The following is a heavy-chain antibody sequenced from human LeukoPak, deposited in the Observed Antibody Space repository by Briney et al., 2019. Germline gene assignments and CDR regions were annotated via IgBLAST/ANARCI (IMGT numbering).Heavy chain of an antibody. V-gene: IGHV1-2*02. CDR1: GYTFTGYF. Sequence: ASVKVSCKASGYTFTGYFIHWVRQAPGQGLEWMGWINPNNGGTNYAQKFQGRVTMTRDTSISTAYMEVSGLKSDDTAVYYCARGDIVVATPILLFDYWGQGALVTVSS. D-gene: IGHD2-21*02. J-gene: IGHJ4*02. CDR3: ARGDIVVATPILLFDY. CDR2: INPNNGGT.